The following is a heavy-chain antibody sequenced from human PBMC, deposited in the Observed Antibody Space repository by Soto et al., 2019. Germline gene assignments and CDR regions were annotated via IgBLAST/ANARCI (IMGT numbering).Heavy chain of an antibody. CDR2: ISRSGDNT. CDR3: APESGWRTYPSYYGVDV. J-gene: IGHJ6*02. Sequence: GGSLRLSCAASGLTFSNYAMTWVRQAPGKGLEWVSGISRSGDNTYCADSLKGRFAISRDDSKNTVYLQMNSLGADDTAVYYCAPESGWRTYPSYYGVDVCAQGTTVTVSS. D-gene: IGHD3-10*01. V-gene: IGHV3-23*01. CDR1: GLTFSNYA.